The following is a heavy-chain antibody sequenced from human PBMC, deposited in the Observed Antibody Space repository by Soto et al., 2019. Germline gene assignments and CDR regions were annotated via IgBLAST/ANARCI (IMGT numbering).Heavy chain of an antibody. V-gene: IGHV3-53*04. CDR3: ARGLWSGYYYYYYYYMDV. CDR2: IYSGGST. Sequence: GGSLRLSCAASGFTVSSNYMSWVRQAPGKGLEWVSVIYSGGSTYYADSVKGRFTISRHNSKNTLYLQMNSLRAEDTAVYYCARGLWSGYYYYYYYYMDVWGKGTTVTVSS. CDR1: GFTVSSNY. J-gene: IGHJ6*03. D-gene: IGHD3-3*01.